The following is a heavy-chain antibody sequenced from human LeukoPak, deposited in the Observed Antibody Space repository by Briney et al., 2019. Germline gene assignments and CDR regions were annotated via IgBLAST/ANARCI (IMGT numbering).Heavy chain of an antibody. V-gene: IGHV1-69*06. J-gene: IGHJ5*02. CDR1: GGTFSSYA. Sequence: SVKVSCRAPGGTFSSYAISWVRQAPGQGLEWMGGIIPIFGTANYAQKFQGRVTTTADKSTSTAYMELSSLRSEDTAVYYCARDRSGSYLYNWFDPWGQGTLVTVSS. D-gene: IGHD3-10*01. CDR3: ARDRSGSYLYNWFDP. CDR2: IIPIFGTA.